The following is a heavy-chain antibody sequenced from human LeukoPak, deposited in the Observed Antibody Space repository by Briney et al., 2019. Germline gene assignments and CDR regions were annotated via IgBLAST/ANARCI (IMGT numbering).Heavy chain of an antibody. CDR2: ISRSSTDT. J-gene: IGHJ4*02. V-gene: IGHV3-11*06. CDR1: GFTFTDFY. CDR3: VRKTYYYDSGSYSKSYYFDY. D-gene: IGHD3-10*01. Sequence: PGGSLRLSCAASGFTFTDFYMSWIRQAPGKGLEWLSDISRSSTDTNYADSVKGRFTISRDNAKNSLFLQLNSLRAEDTAVYYCVRKTYYYDSGSYSKSYYFDYWGQGTLVTVSS.